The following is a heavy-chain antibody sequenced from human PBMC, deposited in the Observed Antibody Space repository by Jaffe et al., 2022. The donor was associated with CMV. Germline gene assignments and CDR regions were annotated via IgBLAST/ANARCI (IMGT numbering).Heavy chain of an antibody. J-gene: IGHJ4*02. CDR3: AKASELRYFDWLLRGPGEPVDY. V-gene: IGHV3-23*04. CDR1: GFTFSSYA. D-gene: IGHD3-9*01. CDR2: ISGSGGST. Sequence: EVQLVESGGGLVQPGGSLRLSCAASGFTFSSYAMSWVRQAPGKGLEWVSAISGSGGSTYYADSVKGRFTISRDNSKNTLYLQMNSLRAEDTAVYYCAKASELRYFDWLLRGPGEPVDYWGQGTLVTVSS.